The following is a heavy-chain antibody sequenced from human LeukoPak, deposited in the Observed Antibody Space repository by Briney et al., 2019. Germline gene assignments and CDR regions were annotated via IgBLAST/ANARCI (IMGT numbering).Heavy chain of an antibody. D-gene: IGHD4/OR15-4a*01. Sequence: PGGSLRLSCAVSGFTFSTYSMNWVRQAPGKGLEWVSFIYSDNTHYSDSVKGRFTISRDNSKNTLYLQMNSLRAEDTAVYYCARRAGAYSHPYDYWGQGTLVTVSS. J-gene: IGHJ4*02. CDR1: GFTFSTYS. CDR2: IYSDNT. V-gene: IGHV3-53*01. CDR3: ARRAGAYSHPYDY.